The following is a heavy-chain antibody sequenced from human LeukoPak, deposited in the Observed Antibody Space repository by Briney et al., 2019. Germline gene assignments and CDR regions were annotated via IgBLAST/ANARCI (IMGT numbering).Heavy chain of an antibody. CDR2: IDWNGGNT. CDR1: GFTFDDYG. D-gene: IGHD4-17*01. J-gene: IGHJ4*02. CDR3: ARAQTYGDSRLLLDY. V-gene: IGHV3-20*04. Sequence: GGSLRLSCAASGFTFDDYGMSWVRQAPGKGLEWVSGIDWNGGNTHYADSVRGRFTIYRDNVKNSQYLQMNSLRVEDTALYYCARAQTYGDSRLLLDYWGQGTLVTVSS.